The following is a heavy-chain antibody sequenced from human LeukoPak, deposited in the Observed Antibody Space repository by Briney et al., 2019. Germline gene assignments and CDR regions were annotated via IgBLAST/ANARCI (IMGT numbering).Heavy chain of an antibody. V-gene: IGHV4-59*08. D-gene: IGHD2-21*01. CDR2: IHYNGGT. CDR3: ANSVGIDGYLDS. J-gene: IGHJ4*02. Sequence: SETLSLTCTVSGASITGYYWNWIRQSPWKGLEWIGNIHYNGGTNYSPSLKSRLTMSVDTSKSRFSLRLSSLTAADTALYYCANSVGIDGYLDSWGQGTLVTVSS. CDR1: GASITGYY.